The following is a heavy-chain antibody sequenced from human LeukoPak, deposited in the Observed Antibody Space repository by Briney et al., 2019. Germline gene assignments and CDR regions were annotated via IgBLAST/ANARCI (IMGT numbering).Heavy chain of an antibody. J-gene: IGHJ6*03. D-gene: IGHD3-10*01. CDR2: INWNGGST. CDR1: GFTFDDYG. CDR3: ARRRRMVRGINYYMDV. Sequence: GGSLRLSCAASGFTFDDYGMSWVRHAPGKGLEWVSGINWNGGSTGYADSVKGRFTISRDNAKNSLYLQMNSLRAEDTALYYRARRRRMVRGINYYMDVWGKGTTVTVSS. V-gene: IGHV3-20*04.